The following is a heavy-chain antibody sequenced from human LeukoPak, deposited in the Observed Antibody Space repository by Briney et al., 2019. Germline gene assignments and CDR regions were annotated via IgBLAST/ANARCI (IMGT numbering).Heavy chain of an antibody. D-gene: IGHD2-15*01. CDR3: AKQMVERQQDYYMDV. Sequence: GGSLRLACVASGFTFSSYGMHWVRQAPGKGLEWVAFIRHDESNKFYADSVKGRFTISRDNSKNTLYLQMSSLRAEDTALYYXAKQMVERQQDYYMDVWGKGTSVTVSS. CDR1: GFTFSSYG. V-gene: IGHV3-30*02. CDR2: IRHDESNK. J-gene: IGHJ6*03.